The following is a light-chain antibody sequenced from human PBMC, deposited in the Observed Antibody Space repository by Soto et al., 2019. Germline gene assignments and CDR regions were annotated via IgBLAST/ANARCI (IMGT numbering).Light chain of an antibody. CDR2: DAS. Sequence: DIQMTQSPSSLSSSVGDIVTITCRASQSISSYLNWYQQKPGKAPKLLIYDASSLESGVPSRFSGSGSGTEFTLTISSLQPDDFATYYCQQYNSYSATFGQGTKVDI. CDR3: QQYNSYSAT. V-gene: IGKV1-5*01. CDR1: QSISSY. J-gene: IGKJ1*01.